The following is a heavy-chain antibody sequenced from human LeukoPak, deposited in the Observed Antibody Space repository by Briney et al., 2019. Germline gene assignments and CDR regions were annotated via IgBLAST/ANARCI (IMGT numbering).Heavy chain of an antibody. CDR2: ISWNSGSI. D-gene: IGHD3-16*01. J-gene: IGHJ4*02. CDR1: GFTFDDFA. Sequence: GRSLRLSCAASGFTFDDFAIHWVRQAPGKGLEWVSGISWNSGSIGYADSVKGRFTISRDNAKNSLYLQMNGLRPEDTALYYCAKASLGDFDYWGQGTLVTVSS. CDR3: AKASLGDFDY. V-gene: IGHV3-9*01.